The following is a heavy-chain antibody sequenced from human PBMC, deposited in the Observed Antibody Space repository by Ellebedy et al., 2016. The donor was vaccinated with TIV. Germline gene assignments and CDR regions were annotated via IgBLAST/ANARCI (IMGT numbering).Heavy chain of an antibody. CDR3: ATDGRYGDFRSPAHAFER. D-gene: IGHD4-17*01. CDR1: RFSFSSYW. J-gene: IGHJ3*02. Sequence: GGSLRLSCAASRFSFSSYWMTWVRQAPGKGLEWVANINQDESQRYYVDSVKGRFTIYRDNTKSSLYLQMNNLSAEDSAVYYCATDGRYGDFRSPAHAFERWGQGTMVSVSS. V-gene: IGHV3-7*01. CDR2: INQDESQR.